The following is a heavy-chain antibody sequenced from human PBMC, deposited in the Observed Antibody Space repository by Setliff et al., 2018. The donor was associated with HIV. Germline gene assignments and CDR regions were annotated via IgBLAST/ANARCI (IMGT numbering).Heavy chain of an antibody. CDR1: GFDFRNTA. CDR2: IWYDGTNA. D-gene: IGHD3-3*01. V-gene: IGHV3-33*07. J-gene: IGHJ6*03. Sequence: HPGGSLRLSCGASGFDFRNTAMYWVRQSPGNGLEWVAGIWYDGTNAEYLDSVKGRFTISRDNSERTVYLEMNGVGVEDTAVYYCLKGVVATFFYYMDVWGKGTTVTVSS. CDR3: LKGVVATFFYYMDV.